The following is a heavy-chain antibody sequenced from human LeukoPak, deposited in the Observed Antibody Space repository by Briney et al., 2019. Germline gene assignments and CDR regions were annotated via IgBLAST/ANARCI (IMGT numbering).Heavy chain of an antibody. CDR3: VRGGSPPTSTWSLDE. J-gene: IGHJ4*02. D-gene: IGHD1-26*01. V-gene: IGHV3-30*03. Sequence: GGSLRLSCVASGFTFSNLGVHWVRQAPGKGLEWVAVISYNGHYEYYGESVKGRFTISRDNSKNTVSLQMDNLRIEDTAVYYCVRGGSPPTSTWSLDEWGQGTLVSVSS. CDR2: ISYNGHYE. CDR1: GFTFSNLG.